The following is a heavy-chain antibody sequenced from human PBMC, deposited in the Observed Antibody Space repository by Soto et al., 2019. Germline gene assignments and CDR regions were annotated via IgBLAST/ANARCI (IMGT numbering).Heavy chain of an antibody. V-gene: IGHV3-23*01. Sequence: GGSLRLSCAASGFTFSSYAMSWVRQAPGKGLEWVSAISGSGGSTYYADSVKGRFTISRDNSKNTLYLQMNSLRAEDTAVYYCVKYSGGSYYYYYGMDVWGQGTTVTVSS. J-gene: IGHJ6*02. CDR3: VKYSGGSYYYYYGMDV. CDR2: ISGSGGST. D-gene: IGHD1-26*01. CDR1: GFTFSSYA.